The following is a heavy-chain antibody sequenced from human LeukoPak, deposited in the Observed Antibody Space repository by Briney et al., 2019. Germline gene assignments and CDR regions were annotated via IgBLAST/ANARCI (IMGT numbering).Heavy chain of an antibody. CDR2: IYHSGST. Sequence: SETLSLTCAVSGGSISSGGYSWSRIRQPPGKGLEWIGYIYHSGSTYYNPSLKSRVTISVDRSKNQFSLKLSSVTAADTAVYYCARAPEAYYYDSSGTPMAFDIWGQGTMVTVSS. CDR1: GGSISSGGYS. J-gene: IGHJ3*02. CDR3: ARAPEAYYYDSSGTPMAFDI. V-gene: IGHV4-30-2*01. D-gene: IGHD3-22*01.